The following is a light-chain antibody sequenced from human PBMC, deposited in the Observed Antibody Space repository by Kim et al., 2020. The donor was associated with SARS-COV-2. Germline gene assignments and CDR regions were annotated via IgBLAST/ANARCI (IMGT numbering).Light chain of an antibody. V-gene: IGKV3-20*01. CDR1: QSVSSSY. Sequence: EIVLSQSPGTLSLSPGERATLSCRASQSVSSSYLAWYQQKPGQAPRLLIYGASSRATGIPDRFSGSGSGTDFTLTISRLEPEDFAVYYCQQYGSSPRTFVLGSKV. CDR3: QQYGSSPRT. J-gene: IGKJ1*01. CDR2: GAS.